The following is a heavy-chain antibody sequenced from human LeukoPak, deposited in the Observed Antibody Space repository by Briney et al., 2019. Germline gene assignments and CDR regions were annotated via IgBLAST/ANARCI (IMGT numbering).Heavy chain of an antibody. J-gene: IGHJ4*02. V-gene: IGHV3-23*01. Sequence: PGASLRLSCAASGFTFTNYAMYWVRQAPGKGLEWVSAVCCREGNTYYADSVKGRFTISRDTSKNTLFLQMNSLRAEDTAVYYRAKWGDYDILTGYYDPDYWGEGTLVTVSS. CDR3: AKWGDYDILTGYYDPDY. CDR2: VCCREGNT. CDR1: GFTFTNYA. D-gene: IGHD3-9*01.